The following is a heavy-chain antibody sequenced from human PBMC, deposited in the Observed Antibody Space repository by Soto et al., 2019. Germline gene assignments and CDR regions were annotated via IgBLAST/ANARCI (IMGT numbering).Heavy chain of an antibody. CDR1: GFNFSSYA. J-gene: IGHJ4*02. CDR3: ARALEAGYYFAN. D-gene: IGHD3-22*01. V-gene: IGHV3-23*01. CDR2: ITTRGDRS. Sequence: EVQLLESGGRLIQPGGSLRLSCAASGFNFSSYAMSWIRQAPGKGPEWVAGITTRGDRSGYADSVKGRFTVSKDNSQNTMYLQLNSLRGDDTAIYYCARALEAGYYFANWGQGTLVTVST.